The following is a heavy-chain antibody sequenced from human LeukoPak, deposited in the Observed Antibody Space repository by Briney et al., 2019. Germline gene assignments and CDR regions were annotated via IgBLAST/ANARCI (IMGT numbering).Heavy chain of an antibody. CDR3: ARGSGYWSYYFDY. Sequence: GGSLRLSCVASGFPFSSYWMTWARQAPGKGLEWVANIKQDGSKKSYVDSVKGRFTISRDNAKNSLYLQMNSLRAEDTAVYYCARGSGYWSYYFDYWGQGTLVTVSS. CDR2: IKQDGSKK. J-gene: IGHJ4*02. V-gene: IGHV3-7*03. D-gene: IGHD3-22*01. CDR1: GFPFSSYW.